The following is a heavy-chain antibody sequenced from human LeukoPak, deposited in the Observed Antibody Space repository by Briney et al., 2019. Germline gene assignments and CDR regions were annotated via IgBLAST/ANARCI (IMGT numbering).Heavy chain of an antibody. CDR3: AKDRDYSSSWPRYYFDY. Sequence: GGSLRLSCAASGFTFSNYGMHWVRQATGKGLEWVAFIRYDGSSKYYADSVKGRFTISRDNSKNTLYLQMNSLRVEDTAVYYCAKDRDYSSSWPRYYFDYWGQGTLVTVSS. D-gene: IGHD6-13*01. V-gene: IGHV3-30*02. J-gene: IGHJ4*02. CDR2: IRYDGSSK. CDR1: GFTFSNYG.